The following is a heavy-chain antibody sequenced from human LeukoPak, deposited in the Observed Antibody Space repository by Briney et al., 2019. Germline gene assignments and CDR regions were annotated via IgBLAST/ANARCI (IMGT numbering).Heavy chain of an antibody. V-gene: IGHV4-4*07. D-gene: IGHD5-18*01. CDR3: ARDGDSYGPTYYYYMDV. J-gene: IGHJ6*03. CDR2: IYTSGST. CDR1: GGSISSYY. Sequence: SETLSLTCTVSGGSISSYYWSWIRQPAGKGLEWIGRIYTSGSTNYNPSLKSRVTMSVDTSKNQFSLKLSSVTAADTAVYYCARDGDSYGPTYYYYMDVWAKGTTVTVSS.